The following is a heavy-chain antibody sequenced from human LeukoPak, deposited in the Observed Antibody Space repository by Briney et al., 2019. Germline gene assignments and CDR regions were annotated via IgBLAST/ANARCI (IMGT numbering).Heavy chain of an antibody. CDR3: ARARNYDFWSQNYYYYYMDV. CDR2: MYISGET. V-gene: IGHV4-4*07. D-gene: IGHD3-3*01. J-gene: IGHJ6*03. CDR1: GGSISSYY. Sequence: PSETLSLTCSVSGGSISSYYWTWIRQPAGKGLEWVGRMYISGETNYNPSLNNRATLSLDTSKNQFSLKLSSVTAADTAMYYCARARNYDFWSQNYYYYYMDVWGKGTTVTVSS.